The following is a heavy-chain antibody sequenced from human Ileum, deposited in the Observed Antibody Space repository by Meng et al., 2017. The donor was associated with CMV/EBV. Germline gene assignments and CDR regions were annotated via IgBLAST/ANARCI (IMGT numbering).Heavy chain of an antibody. Sequence: GESLKISCAASGFTFSSYAMSWVRQAPGEGLECVATITGSAASTYYADSVKGRFTISRDNSKNTLYLQMDSLSAEDTAIYYCAKDRICFGSSCYTGGKLDTWGQGTLVTVSS. J-gene: IGHJ5*02. V-gene: IGHV3-23*01. D-gene: IGHD2-2*02. CDR3: AKDRICFGSSCYTGGKLDT. CDR2: ITGSAAST. CDR1: GFTFSSYA.